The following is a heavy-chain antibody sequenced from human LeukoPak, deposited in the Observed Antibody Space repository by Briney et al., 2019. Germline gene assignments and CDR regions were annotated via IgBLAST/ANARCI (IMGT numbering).Heavy chain of an antibody. CDR3: ARVAQDRSLRY. Sequence: SGGSLRLSCAASGFDFSRSSMNWVRQAPGKGLEWVSYISFSNRNMYYADSVKGRFTISRDNAKNSLYLQMNSLRAEDTAVYYCARVAQDRSLRYWGQGTLVTVSS. D-gene: IGHD2-15*01. J-gene: IGHJ4*02. CDR2: ISFSNRNM. CDR1: GFDFSRSS. V-gene: IGHV3-48*04.